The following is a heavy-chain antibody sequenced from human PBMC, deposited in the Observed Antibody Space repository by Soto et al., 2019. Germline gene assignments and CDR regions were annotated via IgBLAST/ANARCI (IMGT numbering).Heavy chain of an antibody. V-gene: IGHV4-31*03. J-gene: IGHJ3*02. CDR2: IYYSGST. CDR3: ARWVELTYAFDI. Sequence: QVQLQESGPGLVKPSQTLSLTCTVSGGSISSGGYYWSWIRQHPGKGLEWIGYIYYSGSTYYNPSLKERVTIPVDTFKNPVCLKLSSVTAAEPAVYYCARWVELTYAFDIWGQGTMVTVSS. D-gene: IGHD1-26*01. CDR1: GGSISSGGYY.